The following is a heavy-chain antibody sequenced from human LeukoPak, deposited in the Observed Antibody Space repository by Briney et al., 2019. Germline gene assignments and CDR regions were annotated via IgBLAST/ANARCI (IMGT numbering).Heavy chain of an antibody. V-gene: IGHV3-15*01. CDR1: GFTFNGYN. Sequence: GGSLRLSCAASGFTFNGYNMNWVRQAPGKGLEWVGRMRSKTDGGTTEYAAPVKGRFTISRDDSKNTLYVQMNSLKTEDTAVYYCATSNLATWGQGTLVTVSS. CDR2: MRSKTDGGTT. CDR3: ATSNLAT. J-gene: IGHJ5*02.